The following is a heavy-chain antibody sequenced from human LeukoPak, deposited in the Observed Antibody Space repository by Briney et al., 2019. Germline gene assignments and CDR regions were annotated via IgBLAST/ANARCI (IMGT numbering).Heavy chain of an antibody. CDR1: GGSFSGYY. CDR3: ARGVDYYGV. J-gene: IGHJ4*02. V-gene: IGHV4-34*01. CDR2: INHSGRT. D-gene: IGHD3-10*01. Sequence: SSETLSLTCAVYGGSFSGYYWNWIRQPPGKGLEWIGEINHSGRTNYNPSLKSRVTISVGTSKKQFSLKLSSVTAADTAVYYCARGVDYYGVWGQGTLVTVSS.